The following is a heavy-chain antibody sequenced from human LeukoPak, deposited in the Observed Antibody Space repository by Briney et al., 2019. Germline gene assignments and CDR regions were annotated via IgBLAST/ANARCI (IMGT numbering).Heavy chain of an antibody. CDR2: TYYSGST. D-gene: IGHD3-22*01. V-gene: IGHV4-39*07. CDR3: ARGGPDYYDSSGYHKIDY. CDR1: GGSISSSSYY. J-gene: IGHJ4*02. Sequence: SETLSLTCTVSGGSISSSSYYWGWIRQPPGKGLEWIGSTYYSGSTYYNPSLKSRVTISVDTSKNQFSLKLSSVTAADTAVYYCARGGPDYYDSSGYHKIDYWGQGTLVTVSS.